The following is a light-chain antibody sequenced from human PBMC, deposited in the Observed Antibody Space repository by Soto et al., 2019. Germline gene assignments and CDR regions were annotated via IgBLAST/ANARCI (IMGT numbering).Light chain of an antibody. Sequence: QSALTQPASVAGSPGQSINIPCIGSSSDVGSYDLVSWYQQHPGKGPRVIIYEVSNRPSGVSNRFSGSKSGNTASLTISGLQTEDEADYYCRSHADSNTWVFGGGTKLTVL. V-gene: IGLV2-23*02. CDR1: SSDVGSYDL. CDR2: EVS. J-gene: IGLJ3*02. CDR3: RSHADSNTWV.